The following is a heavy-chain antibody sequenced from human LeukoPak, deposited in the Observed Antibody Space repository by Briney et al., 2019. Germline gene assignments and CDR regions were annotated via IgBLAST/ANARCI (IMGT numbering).Heavy chain of an antibody. J-gene: IGHJ5*02. CDR2: VWYDGSTK. V-gene: IGHV3-33*01. CDR1: GFTFSSYG. Sequence: SGGSLRLSCAASGFTFSSYGMHWVRQALGKGLEWVAVVWYDGSTKYYADSVKGRFTISRDNSKNTLYLQMNSLRAEDTAVYYCAREIGGTYNWFDPWGQGTLVTVSS. CDR3: AREIGGTYNWFDP. D-gene: IGHD1-1*01.